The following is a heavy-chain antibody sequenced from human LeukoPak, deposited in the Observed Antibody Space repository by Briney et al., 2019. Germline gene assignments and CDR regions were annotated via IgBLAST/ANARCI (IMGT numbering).Heavy chain of an antibody. V-gene: IGHV4-59*08. J-gene: IGHJ3*02. CDR3: ASLYDQGAFDI. D-gene: IGHD2/OR15-2a*01. Sequence: SETLSLTCTVSVGSISSYYWSWIRQPPGKGLEWIGYIYYSGSTNYNPSLKSRVTISVDTSKNQFSLKLSSVTAADTAVYYCASLYDQGAFDIWGQGTMVTVSS. CDR1: VGSISSYY. CDR2: IYYSGST.